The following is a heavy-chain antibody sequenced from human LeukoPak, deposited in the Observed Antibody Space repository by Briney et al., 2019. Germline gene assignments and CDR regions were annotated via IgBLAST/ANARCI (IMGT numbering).Heavy chain of an antibody. J-gene: IGHJ3*01. CDR3: ARDRGYRPDTFDV. CDR1: GYTFTSYG. V-gene: IGHV1-18*01. CDR2: MSPHNGGR. D-gene: IGHD3-22*01. Sequence: ASVKVSCKASGYTFTSYGISWVRQAPGQGLEWMAWMSPHNGGRKFAERIQDRVTLSTDTSTNTAYMDLRSLRSDDTGIYYCARDRGYRPDTFDVWGQGTTVIVSS.